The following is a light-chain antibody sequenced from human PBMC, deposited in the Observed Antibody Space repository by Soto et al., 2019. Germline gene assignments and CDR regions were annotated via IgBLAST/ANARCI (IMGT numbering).Light chain of an antibody. J-gene: IGKJ3*01. CDR3: QRRNSNLLFS. Sequence: DIQLTQSPSLLSASVGDRVTITCRASQGLNSYLAWYQKKAGKAPQLLIYATSTFQTGGPARFSGSGSGTAFTLPIHCVQPEHFATYHCQRRNSNLLFSFGPGTTVDL. CDR1: QGLNSY. CDR2: ATS. V-gene: IGKV1-9*01.